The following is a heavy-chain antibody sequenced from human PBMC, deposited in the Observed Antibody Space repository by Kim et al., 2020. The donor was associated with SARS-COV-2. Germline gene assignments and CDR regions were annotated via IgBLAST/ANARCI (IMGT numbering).Heavy chain of an antibody. CDR2: ISYDGSNK. CDR1: GFTFSSYA. CDR3: ARDHVGRFYYYYGMDV. J-gene: IGHJ6*02. V-gene: IGHV3-30*04. Sequence: GGSLRLSCAASGFTFSSYAMHWVRQAPGKGLEWVAVISYDGSNKYYADSVKGRFTISRDNSKNTLYLQMNSLRAEDTAVYYCARDHVGRFYYYYGMDVWGQGTTVTVSS. D-gene: IGHD3-3*01.